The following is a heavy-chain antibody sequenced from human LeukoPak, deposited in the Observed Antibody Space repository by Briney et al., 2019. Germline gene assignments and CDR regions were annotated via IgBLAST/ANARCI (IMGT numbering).Heavy chain of an antibody. V-gene: IGHV1-69*05. J-gene: IGHJ6*03. Sequence: SVKVSCKASGGTFSSYAISWVRQAPGQGLEWMGGIIPIFGTANYARKFQGRVTITTDESTSTAYMELSSLRSEDTAVYYCASQRYYYYYMDVWGKGTTVTVSS. CDR3: ASQRYYYYYMDV. CDR2: IIPIFGTA. CDR1: GGTFSSYA.